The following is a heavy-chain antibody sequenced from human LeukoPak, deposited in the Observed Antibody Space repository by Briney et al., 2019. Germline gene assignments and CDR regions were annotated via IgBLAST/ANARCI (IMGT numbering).Heavy chain of an antibody. J-gene: IGHJ5*02. CDR1: GGSISSYY. CDR3: ARGSVVSVSGWFDP. D-gene: IGHD1-14*01. V-gene: IGHV4-59*01. Sequence: SETLSLTCTVSGGSISSYYWSWIRQPPGKGLEWIGYIYYSGSTNYNPSLKSRVTISVDTSKNQFSLKLSSVTAADTAVYCCARGSVVSVSGWFDPWGQGTLVTVSS. CDR2: IYYSGST.